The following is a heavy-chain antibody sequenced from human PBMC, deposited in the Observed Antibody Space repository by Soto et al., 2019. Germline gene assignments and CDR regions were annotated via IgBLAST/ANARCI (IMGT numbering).Heavy chain of an antibody. V-gene: IGHV3-48*02. CDR3: ARERAVGIAVALNWFDP. J-gene: IGHJ5*02. CDR1: GFTFSSYS. D-gene: IGHD6-19*01. Sequence: GGSLRLSCAASGFTFSSYSMNWVRQAPGKGLEWVSYISSSSSTIYYADSVKGRFTISRDNAKNSLYLQMNSLRDEDTAVYYCARERAVGIAVALNWFDPWGQGTLVTV. CDR2: ISSSSSTI.